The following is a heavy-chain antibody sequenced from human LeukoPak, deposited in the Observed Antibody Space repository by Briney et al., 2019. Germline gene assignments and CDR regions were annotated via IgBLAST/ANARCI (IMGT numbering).Heavy chain of an antibody. CDR3: ARHSRENSGYDRRLDY. V-gene: IGHV5-51*01. Sequence: GESLKISFQGSGYSFTSYWIGWVRQMPGKGLEWMGSIYPGYSDTRYSPSFQGQVTISAHKYIRTAYLQWSSLKASDTAMYYCARHSRENSGYDRRLDYWGQGTLVTVSS. CDR1: GYSFTSYW. CDR2: IYPGYSDT. J-gene: IGHJ4*02. D-gene: IGHD5-12*01.